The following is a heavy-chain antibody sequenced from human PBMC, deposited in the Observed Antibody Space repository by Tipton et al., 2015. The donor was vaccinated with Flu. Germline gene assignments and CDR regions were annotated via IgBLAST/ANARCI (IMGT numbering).Heavy chain of an antibody. CDR1: GGSIRNYY. D-gene: IGHD5-12*01. J-gene: IGHJ3*01. CDR2: ISHSGST. CDR3: ARDLRGDSGYTGDDAFDV. Sequence: TLSLTCTVSGGSIRNYYWSLLRQPAGKGLEWIGRISHSGSTNYNVSLNGRVIMSVDPAKGQLSLRLISATAAEPAKYYCARDLRGDSGYTGDDAFDVWGEGTVDTVSS. V-gene: IGHV4-4*07.